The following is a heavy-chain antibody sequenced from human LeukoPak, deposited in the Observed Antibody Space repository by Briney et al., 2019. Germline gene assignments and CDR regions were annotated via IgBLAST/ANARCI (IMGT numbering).Heavy chain of an antibody. J-gene: IGHJ4*02. CDR2: ISSSGSTI. Sequence: GGSLRLSCAASGFTFSSYAVSWIRQAPGKGLEWVSYISSSGSTIYYADSVKGRFTISRDNAKNSLYLQMNSLRAEDTAVYYCASSSLALNYWGQGTLVTVSS. V-gene: IGHV3-11*04. CDR1: GFTFSSYA. CDR3: ASSSLALNY. D-gene: IGHD6-6*01.